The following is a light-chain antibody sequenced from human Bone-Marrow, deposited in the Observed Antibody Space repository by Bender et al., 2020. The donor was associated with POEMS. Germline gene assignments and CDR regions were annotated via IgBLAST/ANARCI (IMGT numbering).Light chain of an antibody. CDR1: SSDVGSYHL. CDR2: EVN. CDR3: CLYESGRPWI. V-gene: IGLV2-23*02. J-gene: IGLJ2*01. Sequence: QSALTQPASVSGSPGQSITISCTGTSSDVGSYHLVSWYQQHPGKAPKLMIYEVNKRPSGVSYRFSGSKSGNTASLTISGLQAEDEADYHCCLYESGRPWIFGGGTKLTVL.